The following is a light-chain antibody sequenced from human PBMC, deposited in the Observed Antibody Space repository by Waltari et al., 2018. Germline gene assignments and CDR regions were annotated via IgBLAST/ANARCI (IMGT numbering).Light chain of an antibody. CDR2: AAS. Sequence: AIRITQSTSSLPAPTGDSVTLTCRASLGISSYLAWYQQKPGKAPKLLIYAASTLQSGVPSRFSGSGSGTDFTLTISCLQSEDFATYYCQQYYSYPRTFGQGTKVEIK. CDR1: LGISSY. J-gene: IGKJ1*01. V-gene: IGKV1-8*01. CDR3: QQYYSYPRT.